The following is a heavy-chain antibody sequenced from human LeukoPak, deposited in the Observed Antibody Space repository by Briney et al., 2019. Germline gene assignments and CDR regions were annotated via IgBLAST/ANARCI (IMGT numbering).Heavy chain of an antibody. CDR3: ARAVAGTFDY. V-gene: IGHV3-48*03. D-gene: IGHD6-19*01. CDR2: ISSSGSTI. CDR1: GFTFSSYE. J-gene: IGHJ4*02. Sequence: GGSLRLSCAASGFTFSSYEMNWVRQAPGKGLEWVSYISSSGSTIYYADSVKGRFTISRDNAKNSLYLQMNSLRAEDTAVYYCARAVAGTFDYWGQGTLVTVSS.